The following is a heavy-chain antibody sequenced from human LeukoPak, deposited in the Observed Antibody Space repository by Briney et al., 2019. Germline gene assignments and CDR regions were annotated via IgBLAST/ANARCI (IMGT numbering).Heavy chain of an antibody. CDR1: GASISSGGYS. CDR3: ARTITIFGALGYFDY. CDR2: IYYTGST. Sequence: PSETLSLTCTVSGASISSGGYSWSSVRQHPGKGLEWIGCIYYTGSTYYNPSLERRLTISVATSNNQFSLKVTSVTAADTAVYFCARTITIFGALGYFDYWGQGTLVSVSS. J-gene: IGHJ4*02. V-gene: IGHV4-31*03. D-gene: IGHD3-3*01.